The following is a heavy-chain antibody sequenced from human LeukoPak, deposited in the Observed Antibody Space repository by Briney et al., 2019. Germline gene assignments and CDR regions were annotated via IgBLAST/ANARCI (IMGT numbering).Heavy chain of an antibody. V-gene: IGHV3-23*01. D-gene: IGHD3-22*01. CDR1: GFTFSSYA. CDR2: ISGSGGST. Sequence: GGSLRLSCAASGFTFSSYAMSWVRQAPGKGLEWVSAISGSGGSTYYADSVKGRFTISRDNSKNTLYLQMNSLRAEDTAVYYCATLVPSADYYDSSGYRWALDAFDIWGQGTMVTVSS. J-gene: IGHJ3*02. CDR3: ATLVPSADYYDSSGYRWALDAFDI.